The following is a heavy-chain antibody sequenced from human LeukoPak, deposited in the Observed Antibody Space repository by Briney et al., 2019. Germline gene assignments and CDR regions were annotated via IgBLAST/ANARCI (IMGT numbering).Heavy chain of an antibody. J-gene: IGHJ4*02. D-gene: IGHD4-17*01. CDR2: ISGAGDNP. V-gene: IGHV3-23*01. Sequence: GGSLRLSCAASGFSFSSYAMSWVRQAPGKGLEGVSVISGAGDNPYYADSVKGRFTISRDNSKNTLYLQMDSLRVEDTAIYYCADYGDVIFEHWGQGTLVTVSS. CDR1: GFSFSSYA. CDR3: ADYGDVIFEH.